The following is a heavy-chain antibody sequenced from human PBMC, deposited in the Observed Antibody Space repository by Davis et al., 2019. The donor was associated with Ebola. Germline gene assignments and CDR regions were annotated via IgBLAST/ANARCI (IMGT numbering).Heavy chain of an antibody. V-gene: IGHV3-30*14. Sequence: PGGSLRLSCAASGFTLSNDAMSWVRQAPGKGLEWVAVISYDGSNKYYADSVKGRFTISRDNSKDTLYLQMSDLRTEDTAVYYCARVKLLSAAEMYFDYWGQGALVTVSS. CDR3: ARVKLLSAAEMYFDY. CDR2: ISYDGSNK. J-gene: IGHJ4*02. D-gene: IGHD2/OR15-2a*01. CDR1: GFTLSNDA.